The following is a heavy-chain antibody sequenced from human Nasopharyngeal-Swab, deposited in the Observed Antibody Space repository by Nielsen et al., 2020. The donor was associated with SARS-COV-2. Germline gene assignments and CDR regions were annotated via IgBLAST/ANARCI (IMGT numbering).Heavy chain of an antibody. V-gene: IGHV3-7*01. CDR1: GFTFSSYW. D-gene: IGHD1-14*01. J-gene: IGHJ6*02. Sequence: GESLKISCAASGFTFSSYWMSWVRQAPGKGLEWVANIKQDGSEKYYVDSVKGRFTISRDNAKNSLYLQMNSLRAEDTAVYYCARDRTEYGMDVWGQGTTVTVSS. CDR2: IKQDGSEK. CDR3: ARDRTEYGMDV.